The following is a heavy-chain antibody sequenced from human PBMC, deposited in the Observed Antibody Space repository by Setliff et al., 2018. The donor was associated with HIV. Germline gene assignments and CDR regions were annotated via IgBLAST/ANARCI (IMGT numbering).Heavy chain of an antibody. J-gene: IGHJ5*02. CDR2: IKQDGSEK. Sequence: PGGSLRLSCAASGFNFSNYWVSWVRQAPGKGLEWVANIKQDGSEKKYEDSVKGRFSISRDNAKQSMYLQMDSLRAEDTAVYYCAGHSTTWYPNWFDPWGQGTLVTVS. V-gene: IGHV3-7*03. CDR1: GFNFSNYW. D-gene: IGHD2-2*01. CDR3: AGHSTTWYPNWFDP.